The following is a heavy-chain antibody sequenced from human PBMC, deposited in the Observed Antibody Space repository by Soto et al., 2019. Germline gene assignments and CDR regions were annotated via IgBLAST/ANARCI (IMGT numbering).Heavy chain of an antibody. CDR2: IYYSGRT. J-gene: IGHJ4*02. Sequence: TLSLTCSVSGATVTNDGYYWNWIRQHPGKDLEWLGSIYYSGRTNYNPSLKSRISISVDTSKKQFSLKLSSVTAADTAVYFCARHYSRVAVPFDYWGQGTLVTVSS. CDR1: GATVTNDGYY. CDR3: ARHYSRVAVPFDY. D-gene: IGHD3-22*01. V-gene: IGHV4-31*03.